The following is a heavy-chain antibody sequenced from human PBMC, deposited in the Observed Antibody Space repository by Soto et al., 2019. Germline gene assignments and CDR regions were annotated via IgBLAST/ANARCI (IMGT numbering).Heavy chain of an antibody. CDR3: ARDSLDYGDYPYNWFDP. D-gene: IGHD4-17*01. CDR1: GFTFSSNA. V-gene: IGHV3-30-3*01. CDR2: ISYDGSNK. J-gene: IGHJ5*02. Sequence: QVQLVESGGGVVQPGRSLRLSCAASGFTFSSNAMHWVRQAQGKGLEWVAVISYDGSNKYYADSVKGRFTISRDNSKNTLYLQMNSLRAEDTAVYYCARDSLDYGDYPYNWFDPWGQGTLVTVSS.